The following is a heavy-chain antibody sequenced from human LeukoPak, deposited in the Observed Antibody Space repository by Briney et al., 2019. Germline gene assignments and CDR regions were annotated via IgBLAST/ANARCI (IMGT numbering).Heavy chain of an antibody. V-gene: IGHV4-59*08. CDR3: ARLIFSREYYFDF. J-gene: IGHJ4*02. CDR2: IYYSGST. CDR1: GGSISSYY. D-gene: IGHD2/OR15-2a*01. Sequence: SETLSLTCTVSGGSISSYYWSWIRQPPGKGLEWIGYIYYSGSTNYNPSLKSRVTISVDTSKNQFSLKLSSVTAADTAVYYCARLIFSREYYFDFWGQGTLVTGSS.